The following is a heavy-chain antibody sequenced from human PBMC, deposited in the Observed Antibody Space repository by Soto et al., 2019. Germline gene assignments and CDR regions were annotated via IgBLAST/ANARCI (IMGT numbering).Heavy chain of an antibody. D-gene: IGHD3-3*01. CDR1: GDSIRSSSHY. Sequence: SETLSLTCTVSGDSIRSSSHYWAWHRQPPGKGLEWIGSMYYSGSPYYNSSLKSRVTISVDTSKNQFSLKLRSVTAADTAVYYCAAEWLLSQSPTSIDFWGQGTLVTVSS. V-gene: IGHV4-39*01. J-gene: IGHJ4*02. CDR2: MYYSGSP. CDR3: AAEWLLSQSPTSIDF.